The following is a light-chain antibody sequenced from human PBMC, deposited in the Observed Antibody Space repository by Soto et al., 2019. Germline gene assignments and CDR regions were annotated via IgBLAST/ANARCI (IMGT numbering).Light chain of an antibody. Sequence: DIQMTQSHSTLSGSVGDRVTITCRASQTISSWLAWYQQKPGKAPKLLLYKASTLKSGVPSRFSGSGSGTEFTLTISSLQPDDFATYYCQHYNSYSDAFGQGTKVELK. CDR2: KAS. V-gene: IGKV1-5*03. J-gene: IGKJ1*01. CDR3: QHYNSYSDA. CDR1: QTISSW.